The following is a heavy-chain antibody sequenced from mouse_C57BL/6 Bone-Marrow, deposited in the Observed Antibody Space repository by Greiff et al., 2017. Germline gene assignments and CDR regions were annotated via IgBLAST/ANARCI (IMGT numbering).Heavy chain of an antibody. D-gene: IGHD3-2*02. V-gene: IGHV10-1*01. CDR1: GFSFNTYA. CDR2: IRSKSNNYAT. CDR3: VRGRQLRLSYAMDY. J-gene: IGHJ4*01. Sequence: GGGLVQPKGSLKLSCAASGFSFNTYAMNWVRQAPGKGLEWVARIRSKSNNYATYYADSVKDRFTISRDDSESMLYLQMNNLKTEDTAMYYCVRGRQLRLSYAMDYWGQGTSVTVSS.